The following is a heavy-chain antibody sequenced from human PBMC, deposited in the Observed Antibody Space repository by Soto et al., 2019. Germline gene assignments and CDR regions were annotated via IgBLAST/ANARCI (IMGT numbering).Heavy chain of an antibody. CDR1: GFTFTNAW. V-gene: IGHV3-15*07. CDR2: IKSKTDGGTA. J-gene: IGHJ6*02. Sequence: EVQLVESGGGLVKPGVSLRLSCAASGFTFTNAWMNWVRQAPGKGLEWVGRIKSKTDGGTADYAAPVKGRFTISRDDSRSTLYLQMNSLKAEDTAVHYCPPGGLPPAAQGYYYYAMDVWGQGTTVTVSS. CDR3: PPGGLPPAAQGYYYYAMDV. D-gene: IGHD2-2*01.